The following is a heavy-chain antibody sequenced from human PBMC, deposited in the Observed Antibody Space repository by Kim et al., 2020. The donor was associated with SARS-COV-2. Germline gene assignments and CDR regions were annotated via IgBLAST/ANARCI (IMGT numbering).Heavy chain of an antibody. V-gene: IGHV1-69*04. CDR2: IIPILGIA. CDR1: GGTFSSYA. D-gene: IGHD2-2*01. Sequence: SVKVSCKASGGTFSSYAISWVRQAPGQGLEWMGRIIPILGIANYAQKFQGRVTITADKSTSTAYMELSSLRSEDTAVYYCARERYQLLLRHPFDYWGQGTLVTVSS. J-gene: IGHJ4*02. CDR3: ARERYQLLLRHPFDY.